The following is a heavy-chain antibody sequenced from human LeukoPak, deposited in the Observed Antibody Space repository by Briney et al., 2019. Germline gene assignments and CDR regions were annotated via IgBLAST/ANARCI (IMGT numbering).Heavy chain of an antibody. CDR2: IIPILGIA. Sequence: ASVKVSCKASGGTFSSYAISWVRQAPGQGLEWMGRIIPILGIANYAQKFQGRVTITADKSTSTAYMELSSLRSEDTAVYYCAREDSGSYRRFDYWGQGTLVTVSS. CDR3: AREDSGSYRRFDY. D-gene: IGHD1-26*01. J-gene: IGHJ4*02. V-gene: IGHV1-69*04. CDR1: GGTFSSYA.